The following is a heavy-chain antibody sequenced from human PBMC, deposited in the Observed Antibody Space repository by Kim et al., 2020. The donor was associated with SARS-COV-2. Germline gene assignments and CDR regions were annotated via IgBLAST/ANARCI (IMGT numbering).Heavy chain of an antibody. CDR3: AAVPPKGAAAGTGYFDY. CDR1: GFTFTSSA. CDR2: IVVGSGNT. Sequence: SVKVSCKASGFTFTSSAMQWVRQARGQRLEWIGWIVVGSGNTNYAQKFQERVTITRDMSTSTAYMELSSLRSEDTAVYYCAAVPPKGAAAGTGYFDYWGQGTLVTVSS. V-gene: IGHV1-58*02. D-gene: IGHD6-13*01. J-gene: IGHJ4*02.